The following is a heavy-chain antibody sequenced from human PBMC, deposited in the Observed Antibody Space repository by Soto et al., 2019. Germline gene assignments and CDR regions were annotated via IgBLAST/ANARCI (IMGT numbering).Heavy chain of an antibody. V-gene: IGHV4-30-4*01. CDR1: GGSISSGDYY. Sequence: SETLSLTCTVSGGSISSGDYYWSWIRQPPGKGLEWIGYIYYSGSTYYNPSLKSRVTISVDTSKNQFSLKLSSVTAADTAVYYCERSWDSTNDYWGRGTLVTVSS. CDR2: IYYSGST. CDR3: ERSWDSTNDY. D-gene: IGHD1-26*01. J-gene: IGHJ4*02.